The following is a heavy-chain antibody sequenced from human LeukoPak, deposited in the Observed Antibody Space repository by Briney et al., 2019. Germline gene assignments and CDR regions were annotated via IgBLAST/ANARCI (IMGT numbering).Heavy chain of an antibody. CDR3: AKGSSSSRPYYFDY. V-gene: IGHV3-23*01. D-gene: IGHD6-6*01. CDR2: ITGSGGST. J-gene: IGHJ4*02. CDR1: GFTFSSYA. Sequence: PGGSLRLSCAASGFTFSSYAMSWVRQGQGRGLEGVSAITGSGGSTYHADSVRGRFTISRDNSKETLYLQMDSLRVEDTAVYYCAKGSSSSRPYYFDYWGQGTLVTVSS.